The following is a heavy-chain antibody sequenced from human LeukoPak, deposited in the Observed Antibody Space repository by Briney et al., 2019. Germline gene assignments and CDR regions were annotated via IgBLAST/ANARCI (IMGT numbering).Heavy chain of an antibody. CDR1: GFTFSNAW. CDR3: TTDPTAARQHLYYYSYMDV. CDR2: IKSKTDGGTT. D-gene: IGHD6-6*01. J-gene: IGHJ6*03. Sequence: PGGSLRLSCAASGFTFSNAWMSWVRQAPGKGLEWVGRIKSKTDGGTTDYDAPLKGRFTISRDDSKNTPYLHMNSTKTEDTAVYYCTTDPTAARQHLYYYSYMDVWGKGTTVTVSS. V-gene: IGHV3-15*01.